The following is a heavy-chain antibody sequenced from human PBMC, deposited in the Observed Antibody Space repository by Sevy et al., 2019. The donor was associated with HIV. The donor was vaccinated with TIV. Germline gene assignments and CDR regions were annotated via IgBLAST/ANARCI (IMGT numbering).Heavy chain of an antibody. CDR1: GFSLSASGVG. V-gene: IGHV2-5*02. CDR2: IFWDDDK. J-gene: IGHJ3*02. CDR3: ARRQQEELANDAFDI. D-gene: IGHD1-26*01. Sequence: SGPTLVNPTQTLTLTCTFSGFSLSASGVGVGWIRQPPGKALEWLALIFWDDDKRYSPSLKSRLTITKDTSKNQVVLTMTNMDPVDTATYYCARRQQEELANDAFDIWGQGTMVTVSS.